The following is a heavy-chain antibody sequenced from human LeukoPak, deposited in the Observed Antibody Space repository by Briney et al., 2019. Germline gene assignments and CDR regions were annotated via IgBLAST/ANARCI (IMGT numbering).Heavy chain of an antibody. Sequence: GGSLRLSCAASGFTFSSAWMSWVRQAPGKGLEWVAAISHDGSNKYHADSVKGRFTISRDNSKNTLYLQMNSLRAADTAVYYCARDRVRSVVVPAAPQDYWGQGTLVTVSS. D-gene: IGHD2-2*01. CDR3: ARDRVRSVVVPAAPQDY. CDR2: ISHDGSNK. CDR1: GFTFSSAW. J-gene: IGHJ4*02. V-gene: IGHV3-30*01.